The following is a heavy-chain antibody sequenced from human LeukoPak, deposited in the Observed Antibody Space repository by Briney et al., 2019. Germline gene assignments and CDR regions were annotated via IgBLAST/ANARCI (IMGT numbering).Heavy chain of an antibody. J-gene: IGHJ4*02. D-gene: IGHD3-22*01. CDR1: GYTFTSYG. CDR3: ARVRPTTYSSGYYYVDY. CDR2: ISAYNGNT. Sequence: ASVKVSCKASGYTFTSYGISWVRQAPGQGLEWMGWISAYNGNTNYAQKLQGRVTMTTDTSTSTAYMELRSLRSDDMAVYYCARVRPTTYSSGYYYVDYWGQGTLVTVSS. V-gene: IGHV1-18*03.